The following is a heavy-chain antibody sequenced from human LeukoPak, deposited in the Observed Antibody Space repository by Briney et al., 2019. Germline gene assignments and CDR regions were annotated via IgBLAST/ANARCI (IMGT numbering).Heavy chain of an antibody. V-gene: IGHV4-34*01. J-gene: IGHJ4*02. Sequence: SETLSLTCAVYGGSISGCYYRWIRQPPGKGLEWIGEIDHSGDTNYNPSLKSRATISIDTSKSQVFLKVTSVTAADADLYYCARGSPFQEWGQGTLVTVSS. CDR2: IDHSGDT. CDR3: ARGSPFQE. CDR1: GGSISGCY.